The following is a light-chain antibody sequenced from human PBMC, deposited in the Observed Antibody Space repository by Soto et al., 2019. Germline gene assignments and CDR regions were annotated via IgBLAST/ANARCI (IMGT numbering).Light chain of an antibody. CDR2: DVS. J-gene: IGLJ2*01. CDR3: SSYTSSTTLEV. Sequence: QSVLTQPASVSGSPGQSITISCTGTSSDVGRYNYVSWYQQHPGKAPKLMIYDVSNRPSGVSNRFSGSKSGNTASLTISGLQAEDEADYHCSSYTSSTTLEVFGGGTKVTVL. V-gene: IGLV2-14*01. CDR1: SSDVGRYNY.